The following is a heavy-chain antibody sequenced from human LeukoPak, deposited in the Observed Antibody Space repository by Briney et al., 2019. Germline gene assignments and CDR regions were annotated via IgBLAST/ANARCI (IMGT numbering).Heavy chain of an antibody. CDR3: ARVPVTTPTGVFDY. CDR2: IYYSGST. D-gene: IGHD4-17*01. J-gene: IGHJ4*02. Sequence: PSQTLSLTCTVSGGSISSGDYYWSWIRQSPGKGLEWIGYIYYSGSTDYNPSLKSRVTISVDTSKKQFSLRLSSVTAADTAIYYCARVPVTTPTGVFDYWGQGTLVTVSS. CDR1: GGSISSGDYY. V-gene: IGHV4-30-4*01.